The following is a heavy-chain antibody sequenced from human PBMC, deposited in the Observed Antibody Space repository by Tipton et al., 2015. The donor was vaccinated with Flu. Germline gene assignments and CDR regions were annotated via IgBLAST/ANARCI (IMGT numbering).Heavy chain of an antibody. CDR1: GGSMNTYC. J-gene: IGHJ3*01. CDR2: IYYSGSTHYNSGST. D-gene: IGHD6-13*01. V-gene: IGHV4-59*03. CDR3: AKVSSSWYEDSAPDL. Sequence: TLSLTCTVSGGSMNTYCWSWIRQPPGKGLEWIGFIYYSGSTHYNSGSTNYNPALRSRVTISEDTSKNQFSLRLSSVNAADTAVYYCAKVSSSWYEDSAPDLWGQWRMVTVSS.